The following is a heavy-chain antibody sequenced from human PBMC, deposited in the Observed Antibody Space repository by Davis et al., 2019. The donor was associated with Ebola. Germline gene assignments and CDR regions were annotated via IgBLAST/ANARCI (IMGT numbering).Heavy chain of an antibody. CDR1: GFTFSDYY. D-gene: IGHD6-19*01. CDR2: TKPDGSEK. Sequence: GESLKISCAASGFTFSDYYMSWIRQAPGKGLQWVANTKPDGSEKFYVDSVKGRFTISRDNTRNSLYLQMNSLRAEDTAVYYCARPVAGTAEYFQHWGQGTLVTVSS. CDR3: ARPVAGTAEYFQH. V-gene: IGHV3-7*03. J-gene: IGHJ1*01.